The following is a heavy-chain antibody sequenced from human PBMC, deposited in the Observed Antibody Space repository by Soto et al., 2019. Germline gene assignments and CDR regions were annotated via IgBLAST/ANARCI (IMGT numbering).Heavy chain of an antibody. V-gene: IGHV3-30-3*01. Sequence: QVPLVESGGGVVQPGRSLRLSCAASGFTFSSYAMHWVRQAPGKGLEWVAVISYDGSNKYYADSVKGRFTISRDNSKNTLYLQMNSLRAEDTAVYYCARGSSGWYTDAFDIWGQGTMVTVSS. CDR3: ARGSSGWYTDAFDI. CDR1: GFTFSSYA. J-gene: IGHJ3*02. D-gene: IGHD6-19*01. CDR2: ISYDGSNK.